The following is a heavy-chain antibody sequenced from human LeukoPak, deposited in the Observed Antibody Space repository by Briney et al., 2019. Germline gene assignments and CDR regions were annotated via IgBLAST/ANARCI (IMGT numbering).Heavy chain of an antibody. CDR2: IYDSGRS. CDR1: GASISSTTDS. CDR3: ARGTPGPYYFDY. V-gene: IGHV4-39*07. Sequence: PSETLSLTCTVSGASISSTTDSWGWIRQSPGKGLEWIGSIYDSGRSYYKVSLESRVTISVDTSQNQFSLKLSSVTAADTAVYYCARGTPGPYYFDYWGQGTLVTVSS. J-gene: IGHJ4*02.